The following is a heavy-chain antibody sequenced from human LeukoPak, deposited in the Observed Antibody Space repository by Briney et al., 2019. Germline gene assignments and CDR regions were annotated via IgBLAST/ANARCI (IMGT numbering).Heavy chain of an antibody. CDR1: GGTFSSYA. CDR2: IIPIFGTA. Sequence: SVKVSCKASGGTFSSYAISWVRQAPGQGLEWMGGIIPIFGTANYAQKFQGRVTITADESTSTAYMELSSLRSEDTAVYYCAREGYCSGGSCYSFDYWGRGTLVTVSS. D-gene: IGHD2-15*01. CDR3: AREGYCSGGSCYSFDY. V-gene: IGHV1-69*13. J-gene: IGHJ4*02.